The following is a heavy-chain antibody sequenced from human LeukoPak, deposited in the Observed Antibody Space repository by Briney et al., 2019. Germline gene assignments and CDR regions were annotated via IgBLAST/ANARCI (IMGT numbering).Heavy chain of an antibody. CDR2: ISYDGSNK. D-gene: IGHD3/OR15-3a*01. CDR3: ARMDPSGFDY. CDR1: GFTFSSYA. J-gene: IGHJ4*02. Sequence: PGRSLRLSCAASGFTFSSYAMHWVRQAPGKGLEWVAVISYDGSNKYYADSVKGRFTISRDNSKNTLYLQMNSLRAEDTAVYYCARMDPSGFDYWGQGTLITVSS. V-gene: IGHV3-30*04.